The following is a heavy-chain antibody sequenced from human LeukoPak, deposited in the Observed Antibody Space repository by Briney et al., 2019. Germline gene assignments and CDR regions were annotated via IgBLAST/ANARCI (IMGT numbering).Heavy chain of an antibody. CDR2: IYYSGST. V-gene: IGHV4-59*11. Sequence: SETLSLTCTVSGGSISSHYWSWIRQPPGKGLEWIGYIYYSGSTNYNPSLKSRVTISVDTSKNQFSLKLSSVTAADTAVYYCARVDYYGSGSYHYWFDPWGQGALVTVSS. CDR1: GGSISSHY. D-gene: IGHD3-10*01. CDR3: ARVDYYGSGSYHYWFDP. J-gene: IGHJ5*02.